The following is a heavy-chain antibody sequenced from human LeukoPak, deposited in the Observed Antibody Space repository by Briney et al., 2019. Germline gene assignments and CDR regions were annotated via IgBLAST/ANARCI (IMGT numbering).Heavy chain of an antibody. Sequence: SETLSLTCTVSGGSISSGSYYWSWIRQPAGKGLEWIGRIYTSGSTNYNPSLKSRVTISVDTSKNQFSLKLSSVPAADTAVYYCTIDICDLWSGYAGRIDPWGQGTLVTVSS. CDR3: TIDICDLWSGYAGRIDP. J-gene: IGHJ5*02. CDR1: GGSISSGSYY. D-gene: IGHD3-3*01. CDR2: IYTSGST. V-gene: IGHV4-61*02.